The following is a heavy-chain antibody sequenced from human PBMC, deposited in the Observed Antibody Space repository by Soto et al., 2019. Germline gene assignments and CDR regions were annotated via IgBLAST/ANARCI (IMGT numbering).Heavy chain of an antibody. J-gene: IGHJ3*02. CDR2: IIPVFDKA. CDR3: ARLRRDWGDAFDI. D-gene: IGHD3-16*01. V-gene: IGHV1-69*01. CDR1: GGSFGSSA. Sequence: QVQLVQAGADVKKPGSSVKVSCKTSGGSFGSSAISWVRQAPAQGLEWMGEIIPVFDKANYAQNFQGGLTITTNELTGTVFMELSSLRSEDTAVYFCARLRRDWGDAFDIWGLGTFVTVSS.